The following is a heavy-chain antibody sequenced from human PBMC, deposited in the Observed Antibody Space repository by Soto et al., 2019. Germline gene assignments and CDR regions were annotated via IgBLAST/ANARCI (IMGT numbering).Heavy chain of an antibody. V-gene: IGHV4-39*01. Sequence: QLQLQESGPGLVKPSETLSLTCTVSGGSISSSSYYWGWIRQPPGKGLEWIGSIYYSGSTYYNPSLKSRVTISVDTSKNQYPLKLSSVTAADTAVYYCARQGISDSGWYHIPYYYYGMDVWGQGTTVTVSS. CDR3: ARQGISDSGWYHIPYYYYGMDV. D-gene: IGHD6-19*01. CDR2: IYYSGST. J-gene: IGHJ6*02. CDR1: GGSISSSSYY.